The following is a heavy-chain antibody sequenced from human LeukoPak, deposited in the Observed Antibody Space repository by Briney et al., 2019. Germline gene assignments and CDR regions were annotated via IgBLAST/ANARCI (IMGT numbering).Heavy chain of an antibody. J-gene: IGHJ4*02. CDR3: AKGQELDDGVFDS. V-gene: IGHV3-23*01. CDR2: IRSNGDTA. D-gene: IGHD1-1*01. Sequence: PGGSLRLSCTASGFTFSSIALTWVRQAPAKGLEWVSTIRSNGDTAYNADSVNGRFTISRDNSKNTLYLQMDSLRVEDTAIYYCAKGQELDDGVFDSWGQGTLVTVSS. CDR1: GFTFSSIA.